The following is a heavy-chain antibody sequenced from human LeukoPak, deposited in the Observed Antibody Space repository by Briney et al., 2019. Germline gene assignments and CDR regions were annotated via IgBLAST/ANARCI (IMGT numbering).Heavy chain of an antibody. D-gene: IGHD2-15*01. Sequence: GGSLRLSCAASGFTFSSYGMHWVRQAPGKGLEWVTFLRYDGSNKYYTDSVKGRFTISRDNSKNTLYLQMTSLRAEDTAVYYCAKDPWSGGSFGDYWGQGTLITVSS. CDR1: GFTFSSYG. V-gene: IGHV3-30*02. CDR2: LRYDGSNK. J-gene: IGHJ4*02. CDR3: AKDPWSGGSFGDY.